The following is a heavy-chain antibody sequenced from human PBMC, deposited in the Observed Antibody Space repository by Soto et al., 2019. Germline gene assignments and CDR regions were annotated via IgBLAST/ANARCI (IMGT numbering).Heavy chain of an antibody. J-gene: IGHJ6*02. CDR2: ISPYNGNT. CDR1: GYPFTHYG. CDR3: ARGGYYDSSGSRNYHYYGMNV. Sequence: ASVKVSCKSSGYPFTHYGITWVRQAPGQGLEWMGWISPYNGNTNYGQTLQGRVTLTTDTSTSTVYMELRSLRSEDTAVYYCARGGYYDSSGSRNYHYYGMNVWGQGTTVTVSS. V-gene: IGHV1-18*01. D-gene: IGHD3-22*01.